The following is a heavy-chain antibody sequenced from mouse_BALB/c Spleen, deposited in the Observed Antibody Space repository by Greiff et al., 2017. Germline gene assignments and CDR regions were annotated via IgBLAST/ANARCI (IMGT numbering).Heavy chain of an antibody. D-gene: IGHD2-4*01. Sequence: QVQLKESGPEVVRPGVSVKISCKGSGYTFTDYAMHWVKQSHAKSLEWIGVISTYNGNTNYNQKFKGKASMTVDKSSSTAYMELARLTSEDSAIYYCASDYDYDGYAMDYWGQGTSVTVSS. V-gene: IGHV1-67*01. CDR3: ASDYDYDGYAMDY. CDR2: ISTYNGNT. J-gene: IGHJ4*01. CDR1: GYTFTDYA.